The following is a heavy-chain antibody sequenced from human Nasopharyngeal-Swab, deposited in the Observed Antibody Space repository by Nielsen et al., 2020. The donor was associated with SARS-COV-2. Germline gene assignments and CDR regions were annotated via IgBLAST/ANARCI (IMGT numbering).Heavy chain of an antibody. CDR3: ARDLTAMETSGYGMDV. D-gene: IGHD5-18*01. V-gene: IGHV3-23*01. J-gene: IGHJ6*02. CDR1: GFIFSSYA. Sequence: GESLKISCAASGFIFSSYAMAWVRQAPGKGLEWVSGISGSTASTNYADPVKGRFTISRDNSKNTLYLQMNSLRAEDTAVYYCARDLTAMETSGYGMDVWGQGTTVTVSS. CDR2: ISGSTAST.